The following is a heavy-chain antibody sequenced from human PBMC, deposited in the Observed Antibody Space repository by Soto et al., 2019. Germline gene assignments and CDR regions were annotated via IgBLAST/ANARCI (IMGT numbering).Heavy chain of an antibody. D-gene: IGHD4-17*01. CDR2: IYYSGSA. Sequence: QVQLQESGPGLVKPSETLSLTCTVSGGSISSSTYYWGWIRQPPGKWLEWIGFIYYSGSAYYNPSLKSRVTISIDTSKTPFSLKLTSVTAADTAVFYCARHGVDYGDYASYYYYGMDVWGRGTTVTVSS. CDR1: GGSISSSTYY. CDR3: ARHGVDYGDYASYYYYGMDV. V-gene: IGHV4-39*01. J-gene: IGHJ6*02.